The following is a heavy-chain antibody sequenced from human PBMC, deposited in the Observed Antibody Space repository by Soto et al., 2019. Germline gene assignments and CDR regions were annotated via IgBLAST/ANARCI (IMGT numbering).Heavy chain of an antibody. V-gene: IGHV3-21*01. CDR2: ISSSGSDI. CDR1: GFTFSSYS. CDR3: AIGAFYYYSQAYYGN. D-gene: IGHD3-22*01. Sequence: EVQLVESGGGLVKPGGSLRLSCAASGFTFSSYSMNWVRQAPGKGLEWVSSISSSGSDIYYADSVKGRFTISRDKPKNSLHLQINSLRAEYTPVYYCAIGAFYYYSQAYYGNGGQGTGFPVPS. J-gene: IGHJ4*02.